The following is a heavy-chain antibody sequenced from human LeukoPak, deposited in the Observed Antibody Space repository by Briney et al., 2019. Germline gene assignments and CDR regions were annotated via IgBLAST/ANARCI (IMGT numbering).Heavy chain of an antibody. Sequence: PSETLSLTCTVSGGSLSSYYWSWIRQPPGKGLERIGYIYYSGSTNYNPSLKSRVTISVDTSKNQFSLKLSSVTAADTAVYYCARTPEYSSSFGDYWGQGTLVTVSS. V-gene: IGHV4-59*01. CDR1: GGSLSSYY. CDR3: ARTPEYSSSFGDY. D-gene: IGHD6-6*01. J-gene: IGHJ4*02. CDR2: IYYSGST.